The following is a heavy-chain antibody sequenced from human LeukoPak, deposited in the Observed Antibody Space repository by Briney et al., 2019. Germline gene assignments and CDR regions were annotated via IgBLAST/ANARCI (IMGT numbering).Heavy chain of an antibody. Sequence: GGSLRLSCAAAGFTFSSYWMHWVRQAPGKGLVWVSRINSDGNSKTYADSVRDRFTISRDNAKNTLYLQMNSLRAEDTAVYYCARDPSPYCGDDCYLNWGQGTLVTVSS. CDR3: ARDPSPYCGDDCYLN. D-gene: IGHD2-21*02. CDR2: INSDGNSK. CDR1: GFTFSSYW. J-gene: IGHJ4*02. V-gene: IGHV3-74*01.